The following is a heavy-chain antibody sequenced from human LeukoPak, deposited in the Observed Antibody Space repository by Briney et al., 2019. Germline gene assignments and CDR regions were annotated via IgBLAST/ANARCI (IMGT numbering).Heavy chain of an antibody. CDR3: ARVSNGDPLYFDY. CDR1: GYTFTSYG. D-gene: IGHD4-17*01. V-gene: IGHV1-46*01. J-gene: IGHJ4*02. Sequence: ASVKVSCKASGYTFTSYGISWVRQAPGQGLEWMGIINPSGGSTSYAQKFQGRVTMTRDMSTSTVYMELSSLRSEDTAVYYCARVSNGDPLYFDYWGQGTLVTVSS. CDR2: INPSGGST.